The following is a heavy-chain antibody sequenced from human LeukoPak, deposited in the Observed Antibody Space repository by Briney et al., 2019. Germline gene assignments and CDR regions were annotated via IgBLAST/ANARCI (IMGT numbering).Heavy chain of an antibody. CDR1: GFTFSSYW. CDR3: ARRCSSTSCYNGGSNWFDP. D-gene: IGHD2-2*02. V-gene: IGHV3-7*01. Sequence: GGSLRLSCAASGFTFSSYWMSWVRQAPGKGLEWVANIKLDGSEKYYVDSVKGRFTISRDNAKNSLYLQMNSLRAEDTAVYYCARRCSSTSCYNGGSNWFDPWGQGTLVTVSS. CDR2: IKLDGSEK. J-gene: IGHJ5*02.